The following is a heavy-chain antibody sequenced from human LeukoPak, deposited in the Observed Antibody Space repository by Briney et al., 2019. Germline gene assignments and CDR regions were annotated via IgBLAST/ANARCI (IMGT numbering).Heavy chain of an antibody. Sequence: GGSLRLSCAASGFTFSSYAMHWVRQAPGKGLEWVAVISYDGSNKYYADSVKGRFTISRDNAKNSLYLQMNSLRAEDTALYYCAKDFIQCSGGSCFLDAFDIWGQGTMVTVSS. CDR1: GFTFSSYA. V-gene: IGHV3-30-3*01. J-gene: IGHJ3*02. CDR2: ISYDGSNK. D-gene: IGHD2-15*01. CDR3: AKDFIQCSGGSCFLDAFDI.